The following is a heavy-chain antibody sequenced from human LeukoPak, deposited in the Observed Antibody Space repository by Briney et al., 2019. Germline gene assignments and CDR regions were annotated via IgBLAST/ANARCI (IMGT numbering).Heavy chain of an antibody. CDR2: IYSGGST. J-gene: IGHJ4*02. CDR3: AKGPLTDVAGTTWDY. V-gene: IGHV3-53*01. D-gene: IGHD6-19*01. CDR1: GFTVSSNY. Sequence: GGSLRLSCIASGFTVSSNYMSWVRQAPGKGLEWVSVIYSGGSTYYADSVKGRFTISRDNSKNTLYLQMNSLRAEDTAVYYCAKGPLTDVAGTTWDYWGQGTPVTVSS.